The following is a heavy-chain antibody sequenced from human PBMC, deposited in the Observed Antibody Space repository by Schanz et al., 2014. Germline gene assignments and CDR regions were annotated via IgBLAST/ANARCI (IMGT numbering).Heavy chain of an antibody. CDR1: GFTLSNSD. CDR2: TNGDGTNA. CDR3: ARDSRPNYDFLTAYYSIDY. Sequence: EVQLVESGGGLVQPGGSLRLSCAASGFTLSNSDMHWVRQGTGKGLEWVSCTNGDGTNAKYADSVKGRFTISRDNAKNSLYLQMNSLRAEDTAVYYCARDSRPNYDFLTAYYSIDYWGQGTLVTVSS. J-gene: IGHJ4*02. D-gene: IGHD3-9*01. V-gene: IGHV3-74*01.